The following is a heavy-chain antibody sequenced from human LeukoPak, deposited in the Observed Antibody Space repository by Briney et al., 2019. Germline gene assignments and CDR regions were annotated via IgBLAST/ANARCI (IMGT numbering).Heavy chain of an antibody. J-gene: IGHJ4*02. V-gene: IGHV4-34*01. CDR2: INHSGST. CDR3: ASGRDAYKTGY. Sequence: SETLSLTCAVYGGSFSGYYWSWIRQPPGKGLEWIGEINHSGSTNYNPSLQSRVAISVDTSKNQFSLKLTSVTAADTAVYYCASGRDAYKTGYWGQGTLVTVSS. CDR1: GGSFSGYY. D-gene: IGHD5-24*01.